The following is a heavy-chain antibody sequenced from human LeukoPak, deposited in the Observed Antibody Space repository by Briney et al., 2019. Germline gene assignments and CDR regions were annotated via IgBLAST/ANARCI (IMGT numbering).Heavy chain of an antibody. CDR3: AKDFVARYYDFWSGYYNAYMDV. Sequence: GGSLRLSCAASGFTFSSYGMHWVRQAPGKGLEWVAVISYDGSNKYYADSVKGRFTISRDNSKNTLYLQMNSLRAEDTAVYYCAKDFVARYYDFWSGYYNAYMDVWGKGTTVTVSS. V-gene: IGHV3-30*18. D-gene: IGHD3-3*01. J-gene: IGHJ6*03. CDR2: ISYDGSNK. CDR1: GFTFSSYG.